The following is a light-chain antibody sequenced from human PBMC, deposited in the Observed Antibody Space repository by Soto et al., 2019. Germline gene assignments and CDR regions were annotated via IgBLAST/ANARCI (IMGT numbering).Light chain of an antibody. V-gene: IGLV2-11*01. CDR2: DVS. Sequence: QSALTQPRSVSGSPGQSVTISCTGTSSYVGGYNYVSWYQQHPGKAPKLMIYDVSKRPSGVPDRFSGSKSGNTASLTISGLQAEDEGDYYCCSEAGSHTDGGFGGGTKLTVL. J-gene: IGLJ2*01. CDR3: CSEAGSHTDGG. CDR1: SSYVGGYNY.